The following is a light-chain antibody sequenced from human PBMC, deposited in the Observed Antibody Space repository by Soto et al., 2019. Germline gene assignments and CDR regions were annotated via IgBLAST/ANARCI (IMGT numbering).Light chain of an antibody. CDR3: QTWGTGIHV. V-gene: IGLV4-69*01. CDR2: LNSDGSH. Sequence: QLVLTQSPSASASLGASVKLTCTLSSGHSSYAIAWHQQQPEKGPRYLMKLNSDGSHSRGDGIPDRFSGSSSGAARYLTISSLQAEDDADYYCQTWGTGIHVFGTGTKLTVL. J-gene: IGLJ1*01. CDR1: SGHSSYA.